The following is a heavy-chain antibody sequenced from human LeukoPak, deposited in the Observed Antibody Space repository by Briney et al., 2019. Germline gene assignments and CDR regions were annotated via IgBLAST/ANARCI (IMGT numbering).Heavy chain of an antibody. V-gene: IGHV3-7*01. D-gene: IGHD1-26*01. CDR3: ATVQWELRGVGSYFVY. J-gene: IGHJ4*02. CDR1: GFTFSSYW. CDR2: IKQDGSEK. Sequence: PGGSLRLSCVVSGFTFSSYWMSWVRQAPGKGLEWVANIKQDGSEKYYVDSVKGRFTMSRDNANNSLYLQMNSLRAEDTAVYYCATVQWELRGVGSYFVYWGQGALVTVSS.